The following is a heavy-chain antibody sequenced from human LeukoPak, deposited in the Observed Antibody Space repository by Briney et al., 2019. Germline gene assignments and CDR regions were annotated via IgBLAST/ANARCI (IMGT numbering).Heavy chain of an antibody. CDR1: GFTFSSYA. CDR2: ISGSGGST. V-gene: IGHV3-23*01. Sequence: GVSLRLSCAASGFTFSSYAMSWVRQAPGKGLEWVSAISGSGGSTYYADSVKGRFTISRDNSKNTLYLQMNSLRAEDTAVYYCAKVGSSGYYEPFDYWGQGTLVTVSS. CDR3: AKVGSSGYYEPFDY. D-gene: IGHD3-22*01. J-gene: IGHJ4*02.